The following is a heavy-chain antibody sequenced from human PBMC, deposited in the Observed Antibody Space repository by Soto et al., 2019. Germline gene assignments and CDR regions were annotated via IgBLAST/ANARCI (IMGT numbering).Heavy chain of an antibody. V-gene: IGHV3-15*07. D-gene: IGHD3-10*01. CDR2: IKSKTDGGNT. CDR3: TAAMAD. CDR1: GFTFTNAW. J-gene: IGHJ4*02. Sequence: GGSLRLSCAASGFTFTNAWMNWVRQAPGKGLEWVGRIKSKTDGGNTDYAAPVKGRFTISRDDSKHTMYLQMNSLKTEDTAVYYCTAAMADWGQGTLVTVSS.